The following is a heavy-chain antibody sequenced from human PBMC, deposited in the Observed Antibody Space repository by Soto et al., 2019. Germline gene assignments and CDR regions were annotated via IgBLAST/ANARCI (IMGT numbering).Heavy chain of an antibody. CDR2: IYYSGST. V-gene: IGHV4-61*08. J-gene: IGHJ6*02. D-gene: IGHD3-10*01. Sequence: SETLSLTCTVSGGSVSSGDYFWSWLRQSPGKRLEWIAYIYYSGSTNYNPSLKSRATISVDTSKSQVSLTLTSMTAADAALYYCARSPNYYYYGLDVWRQGTAVTVSS. CDR1: GGSVSSGDYF. CDR3: ARSPNYYYYGLDV.